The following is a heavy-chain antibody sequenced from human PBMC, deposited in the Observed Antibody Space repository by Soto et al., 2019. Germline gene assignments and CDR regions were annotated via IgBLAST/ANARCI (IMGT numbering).Heavy chain of an antibody. CDR1: GFTFSNAW. CDR3: STEGCAAAGTFDY. CDR2: IKSKTDGGTK. J-gene: IGHJ4*02. D-gene: IGHD6-13*01. V-gene: IGHV3-15*01. Sequence: EVQLVESGGGLVKPGGSLRLSCAASGFTFSNAWMRWVRQAPGKGLEWVGRIKSKTDGGTKDYAAPVKGRFTISRDDSKNTLYLQMNSPKTEDTAGYYGSTEGCAAAGTFDYWGQGTLVTVSS.